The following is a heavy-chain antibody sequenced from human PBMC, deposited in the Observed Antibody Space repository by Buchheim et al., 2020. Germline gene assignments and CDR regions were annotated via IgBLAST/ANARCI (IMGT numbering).Heavy chain of an antibody. CDR1: GFTFSSYG. J-gene: IGHJ6*02. CDR3: AKDNGLLGYDFWSGYYGSYYYGMDV. CDR2: ISYDGSNK. V-gene: IGHV3-30*18. D-gene: IGHD3-3*01. Sequence: QVQLVESGGGVVQPGRSLRLSCAASGFTFSSYGMHWVRQAPGKGLEWVAVISYDGSNKYYADSVKGRFTISRDNSKNTLYLQMNSLRAEDTAVYYCAKDNGLLGYDFWSGYYGSYYYGMDVWGQGTT.